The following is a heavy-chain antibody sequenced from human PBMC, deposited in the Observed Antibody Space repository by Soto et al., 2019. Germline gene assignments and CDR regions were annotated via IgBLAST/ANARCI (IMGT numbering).Heavy chain of an antibody. D-gene: IGHD4-17*01. CDR3: AHNDMTTVKSTFDY. Sequence: SGPTLVKPTQTLTLTCTFSGFSLSTSGVGVGWIRQPPGKALEWLALIYWDDDKRYSPSLKSRLTITKDTSKNQVVLTMTNMDPVDTATYYCAHNDMTTVKSTFDYWGQGTLVTVSS. CDR1: GFSLSTSGVG. V-gene: IGHV2-5*02. CDR2: IYWDDDK. J-gene: IGHJ4*02.